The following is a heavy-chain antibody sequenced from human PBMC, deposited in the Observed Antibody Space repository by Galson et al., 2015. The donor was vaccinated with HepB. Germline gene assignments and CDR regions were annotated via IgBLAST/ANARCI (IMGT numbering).Heavy chain of an antibody. CDR1: GDSVSSNSAA. D-gene: IGHD6-13*01. CDR3: ARVFRSSSWSPFDY. Sequence: CAISGDSVSSNSAAWNWIRQSPSRGLEWLGRTYYRSKWYNDYAVSVKSRITINPDTSKNQFSLQLNSVTPEDTAVYYCARVFRSSSWSPFDYWGQGTLVTVSS. V-gene: IGHV6-1*01. CDR2: TYYRSKWYN. J-gene: IGHJ4*02.